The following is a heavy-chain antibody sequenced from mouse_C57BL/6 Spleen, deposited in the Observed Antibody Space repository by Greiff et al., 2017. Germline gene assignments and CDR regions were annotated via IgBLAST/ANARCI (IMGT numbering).Heavy chain of an antibody. CDR1: GFSFNTYA. D-gene: IGHD2-3*01. Sequence: EVKLVESGGGLVQPKGSLKLSCAASGFSFNTYAMNWVRQAPGKGLEWVARIRSKSNNYATYYADSVKDRFTISRDDSESMLYLQMNNLKTEDTAMYYWGRWIDDGYDCYAMDYWGQGTSVTVSS. CDR2: IRSKSNNYAT. CDR3: GRWIDDGYDCYAMDY. J-gene: IGHJ4*01. V-gene: IGHV10-1*01.